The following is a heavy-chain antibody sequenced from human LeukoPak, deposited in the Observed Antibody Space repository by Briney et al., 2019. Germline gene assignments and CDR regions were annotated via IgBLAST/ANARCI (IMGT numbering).Heavy chain of an antibody. Sequence: GGSLRLSCTASGFSVSANYMSWVRQAPGKGLEWVSVIHNGGDTYYADSVKGRFTISRDNSKNTLYLQMDSLRAEDTAVYYCARERYCSGASCPNSNRYFDFWGQGTLVTVSS. CDR3: ARERYCSGASCPNSNRYFDF. J-gene: IGHJ4*02. D-gene: IGHD2-15*01. CDR2: IHNGGDT. CDR1: GFSVSANY. V-gene: IGHV3-66*02.